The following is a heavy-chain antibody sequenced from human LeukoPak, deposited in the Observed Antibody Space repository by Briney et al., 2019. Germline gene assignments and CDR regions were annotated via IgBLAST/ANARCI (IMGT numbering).Heavy chain of an antibody. J-gene: IGHJ6*03. CDR2: IYTSGST. D-gene: IGHD6-6*01. V-gene: IGHV4-4*09. CDR1: GGSISSYY. CDR3: ARHTGSQLVGYYYYMDV. Sequence: PSETLSLTCTVSGGSISSYYWSWIRQPPGKGLEWIGYIYTSGSTNYNPSLKSRVTISVDTSKNQFSLKLSSVTAADTAVYYCARHTGSQLVGYYYYMDVWGKGTTVTVSS.